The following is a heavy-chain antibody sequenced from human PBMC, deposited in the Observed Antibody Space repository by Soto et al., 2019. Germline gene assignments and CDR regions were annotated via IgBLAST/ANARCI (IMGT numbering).Heavy chain of an antibody. Sequence: EVQLLESGGGLVQPGGSLRLSCAASGFTFSSYAMSWVRQAPGKGLEWVSLISGSGGGTYYADTVKARFTISRDNSKNTLYLQMKTPGAEDTAVYYCAKHAAAAAPDYRGQGTLGTVST. CDR2: ISGSGGGT. J-gene: IGHJ4*02. V-gene: IGHV3-23*01. D-gene: IGHD6-13*01. CDR1: GFTFSSYA. CDR3: AKHAAAAAPDY.